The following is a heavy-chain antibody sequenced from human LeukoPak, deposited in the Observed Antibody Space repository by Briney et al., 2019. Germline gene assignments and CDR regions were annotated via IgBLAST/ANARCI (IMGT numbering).Heavy chain of an antibody. J-gene: IGHJ4*02. V-gene: IGHV3-30*04. D-gene: IGHD5-24*01. CDR2: ISYDGSSR. Sequence: PGRSLRLSCAASGFTFSSYPMHWVRQAPGKGLEWVAVISYDGSSRYSADSVKGRFTISRDNSKNTLYLQMNSLRADDTAVYYCVRVGEAMTTTGGSFHYWGQGTLVTVSS. CDR1: GFTFSSYP. CDR3: VRVGEAMTTTGGSFHY.